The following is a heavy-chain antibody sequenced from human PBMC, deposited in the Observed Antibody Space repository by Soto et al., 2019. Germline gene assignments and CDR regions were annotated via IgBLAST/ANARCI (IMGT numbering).Heavy chain of an antibody. V-gene: IGHV3-33*01. J-gene: IGHJ4*02. D-gene: IGHD2-2*01. Sequence: GGSLRLSCAASGFTFSSYGMHWVRQAPGKGLEWVAVIWYDGSNKYYADSVKGRFTISRDNSKNTLYLQMNSLRAEDTAVYYCARVRCTSCYATFDYWGQGTLVTVSS. CDR3: ARVRCTSCYATFDY. CDR1: GFTFSSYG. CDR2: IWYDGSNK.